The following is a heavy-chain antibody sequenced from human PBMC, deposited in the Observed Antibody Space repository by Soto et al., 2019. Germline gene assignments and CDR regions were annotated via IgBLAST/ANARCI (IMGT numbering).Heavy chain of an antibody. Sequence: SETLSLTCTVSGGSIISSSYDWGLIGQRPGNGLEWIGSIYYSGSTCYNPSLKSRVTISVDTSKNQFSLKLSSVTAADTAVYYCARKHHDSSGYQESNWFDPWGQGTLVTVSS. D-gene: IGHD3-22*01. CDR2: IYYSGST. CDR3: ARKHHDSSGYQESNWFDP. CDR1: GGSIISSSYD. V-gene: IGHV4-39*01. J-gene: IGHJ5*02.